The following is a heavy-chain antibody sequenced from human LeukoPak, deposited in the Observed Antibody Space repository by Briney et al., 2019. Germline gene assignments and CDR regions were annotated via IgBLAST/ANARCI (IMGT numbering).Heavy chain of an antibody. CDR3: ARGFGAWELSYIDY. Sequence: PSETLSLTCAVYGGAFSGYYWSWIRQPPGKGLEWIGEINHSGSTNYKPSLKSRVTISVDTSKNQFSLKLSSVTAADTAVYYCARGFGAWELSYIDYWGQGTLVTVSS. CDR2: INHSGST. D-gene: IGHD1-26*01. V-gene: IGHV4-34*01. CDR1: GGAFSGYY. J-gene: IGHJ4*02.